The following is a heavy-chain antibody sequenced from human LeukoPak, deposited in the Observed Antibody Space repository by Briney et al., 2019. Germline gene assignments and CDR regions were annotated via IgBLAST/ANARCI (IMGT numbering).Heavy chain of an antibody. CDR2: IFQSGRT. Sequence: SETLSLTCIVSGGSINSYCWSWIRQPPGKGLERIGEIFQSGRTNYNPSLKSRVTISVDKSRNQFSLKLSSVTAADTAVYYCARGPKYYDYVWGSYRYTPNYFDYWGQGTLVTVSS. CDR1: GGSINSYC. D-gene: IGHD3-16*02. J-gene: IGHJ4*02. V-gene: IGHV4-59*12. CDR3: ARGPKYYDYVWGSYRYTPNYFDY.